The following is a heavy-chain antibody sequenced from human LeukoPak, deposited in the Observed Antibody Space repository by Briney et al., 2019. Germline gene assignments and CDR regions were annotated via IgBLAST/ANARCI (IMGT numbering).Heavy chain of an antibody. V-gene: IGHV4-39*07. CDR1: GGSISSSSYY. CDR3: ARDRTCLDV. CDR2: IYYSGRT. D-gene: IGHD2-15*01. Sequence: SETLSLTCTVSGGSISSSSYYWGWIRQPPGKGLEWIGSIYYSGRTYYIPSLKRQVTISVDTPKNQFSLKLSSVTSSDTAVYYCARDRTCLDVWGKGTTVTVSS. J-gene: IGHJ6*04.